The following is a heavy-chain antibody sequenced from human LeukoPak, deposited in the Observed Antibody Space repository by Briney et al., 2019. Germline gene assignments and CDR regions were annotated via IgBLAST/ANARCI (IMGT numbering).Heavy chain of an antibody. CDR2: MNPNSGNT. CDR1: GYTFTSYD. Sequence: ASVKVSCKAPGYTFTSYDINWVRQATGQGLEWMGWMNPNSGNTGYAQKFQGRVTMTRNTSISTAYMELSSLRSEDTAVYYCAMHCSGGSCYGPDAFDIWGQGTMVTVSS. CDR3: AMHCSGGSCYGPDAFDI. V-gene: IGHV1-8*01. J-gene: IGHJ3*02. D-gene: IGHD2-15*01.